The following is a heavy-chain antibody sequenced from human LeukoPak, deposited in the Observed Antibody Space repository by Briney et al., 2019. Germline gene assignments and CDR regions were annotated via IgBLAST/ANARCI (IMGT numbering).Heavy chain of an antibody. Sequence: SETLSLTCTVSGGSISSSGYYWGWIRQPPGKGLEWIGTIYDSGSTYYNPSLKSRVTISVDTSKNQFSLKLSSMTAADTAVYFCATTTAYCGGTCYFDSWGQGTLVIVSS. D-gene: IGHD2-21*01. V-gene: IGHV4-39*01. CDR1: GGSISSSGYY. CDR3: ATTTAYCGGTCYFDS. CDR2: IYDSGST. J-gene: IGHJ4*02.